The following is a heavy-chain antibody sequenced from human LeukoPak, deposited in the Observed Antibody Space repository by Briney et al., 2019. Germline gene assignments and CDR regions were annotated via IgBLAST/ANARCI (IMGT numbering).Heavy chain of an antibody. CDR2: ISSSSSTI. J-gene: IGHJ5*02. CDR1: GFTFSDYY. D-gene: IGHD3-3*01. Sequence: PGGSLRLSCAASGFTFSDYYMSWIRQAPGKGLEWVSYISSSSSTIYYADSVKGRFTISRDNAKNSMYLQMNSLRAEDSAVYYCARDLASYDFWSGPSSPNWFDPWGQGTLVTVSS. V-gene: IGHV3-11*04. CDR3: ARDLASYDFWSGPSSPNWFDP.